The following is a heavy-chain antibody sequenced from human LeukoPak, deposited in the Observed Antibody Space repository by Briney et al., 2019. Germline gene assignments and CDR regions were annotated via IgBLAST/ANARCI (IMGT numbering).Heavy chain of an antibody. CDR3: ARAYCSSTRCDYYFDS. D-gene: IGHD2-2*01. J-gene: IGHJ4*02. Sequence: GGSLRLSCAASGSTFTSYGMNWVRQAPRKGLEWVSSISSSSYHINYADSVRGRFTISRDNAKNSLYLQMNSLRAEDTAVYYCARAYCSSTRCDYYFDSWGQGTLVTVSS. CDR2: ISSSSYHI. V-gene: IGHV3-21*06. CDR1: GSTFTSYG.